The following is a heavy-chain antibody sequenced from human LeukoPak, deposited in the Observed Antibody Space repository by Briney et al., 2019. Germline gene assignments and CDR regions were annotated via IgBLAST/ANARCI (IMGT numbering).Heavy chain of an antibody. Sequence: ASVKVSCKASGYTFTGYYIHWVRQAPGQGLEWMGWINPNGGGTNYAQKFQGRVTIARDTSISTAYMELGGLRYDDTAVYYCARVSSSGDYYDNWGQGTLVTVSS. CDR2: INPNGGGT. CDR3: ARVSSSGDYYDN. V-gene: IGHV1-2*02. J-gene: IGHJ4*02. D-gene: IGHD3-10*01. CDR1: GYTFTGYY.